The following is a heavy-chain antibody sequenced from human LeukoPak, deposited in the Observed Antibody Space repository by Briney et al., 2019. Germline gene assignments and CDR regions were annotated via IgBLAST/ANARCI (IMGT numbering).Heavy chain of an antibody. V-gene: IGHV3-30*18. CDR3: AKAGLSIAAPFDY. CDR1: GFTFSSYA. Sequence: GGSLRLSCAASGFTFSSYAMNWVRQAPGKGLEWVAVISYGGSNKYYADSVKGRFTISRDNSKNTLYLQMNSLRAEDTAVYYCAKAGLSIAAPFDYWGQGTLVTVSS. CDR2: ISYGGSNK. J-gene: IGHJ4*02. D-gene: IGHD6-6*01.